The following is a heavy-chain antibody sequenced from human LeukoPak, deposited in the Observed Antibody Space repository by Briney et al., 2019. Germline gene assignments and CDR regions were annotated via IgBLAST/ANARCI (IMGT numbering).Heavy chain of an antibody. CDR3: ARNFHSYVPAAGFDS. J-gene: IGHJ4*02. Sequence: PSETLSLTCTVSGGSISSYYWSWIREPPEKGLHWIGYIYYSGSTNYNPSLKSRVTISLDTSKNQFSLKLSSVTAADTAVYYCARNFHSYVPAAGFDSWGQGTLVTVSS. D-gene: IGHD6-13*01. CDR1: GGSISSYY. V-gene: IGHV4-59*08. CDR2: IYYSGST.